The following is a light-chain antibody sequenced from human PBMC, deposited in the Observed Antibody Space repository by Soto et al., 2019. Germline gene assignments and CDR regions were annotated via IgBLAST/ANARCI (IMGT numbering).Light chain of an antibody. CDR1: QSVSMW. CDR2: DAS. CDR3: QQYNNFPFT. Sequence: DIQMTQSPATLSASVGDRVTITCRASQSVSMWLAWYQQKPGEAPKLLIYDASALPRGVPSRFSGSGSGTKFTLTIASLQPDDFATYYCQQYNNFPFTFGGGTKVDIK. V-gene: IGKV1-5*01. J-gene: IGKJ4*01.